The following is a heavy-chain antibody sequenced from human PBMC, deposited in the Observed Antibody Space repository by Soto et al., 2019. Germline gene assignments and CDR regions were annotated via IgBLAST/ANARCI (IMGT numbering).Heavy chain of an antibody. CDR1: GFTFSDYY. J-gene: IGHJ4*02. V-gene: IGHV3-11*01. CDR2: ISSSGSTI. Sequence: LRLSCAASGFTFSDYYMSWIRQAPGKGLEWVSYISSSGSTIYYADSVKGRFTISRDNAKNSLYLEMNSLRAEDTAVYYCARADYYGSGSYYTDYFDYWGQGTLVTVSS. D-gene: IGHD3-10*01. CDR3: ARADYYGSGSYYTDYFDY.